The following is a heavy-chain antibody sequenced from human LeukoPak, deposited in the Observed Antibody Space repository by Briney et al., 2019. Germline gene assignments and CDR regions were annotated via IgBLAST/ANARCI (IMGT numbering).Heavy chain of an antibody. CDR3: AGGPPGVTRYFDWRGDY. D-gene: IGHD3-9*01. CDR2: IIPIFGTP. CDR1: GGTFNSYA. Sequence: SVKVSCKASGGTFNSYAISWVRQAPGQGLEWMGGIIPIFGTPNYAQKFQGRVTIIADESTSTAYMELSSLRSEDTAVYYCAGGPPGVTRYFDWRGDYWGQGTLVTVSS. V-gene: IGHV1-69*13. J-gene: IGHJ4*02.